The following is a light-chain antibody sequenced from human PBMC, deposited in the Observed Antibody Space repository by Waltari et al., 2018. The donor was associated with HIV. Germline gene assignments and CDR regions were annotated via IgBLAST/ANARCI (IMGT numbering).Light chain of an antibody. CDR1: QMIENF. CDR3: QQTSRTPHT. CDR2: AAF. Sequence: DIQMTQSPPSLSASVGDRVTITCRASQMIENFLNWYQQTPGKPPKLLIVAAFSLQRGIPSRFSGSGSGTEFTLTINSLQPEDFATYYCQQTSRTPHTFGHGTRLE. V-gene: IGKV1-39*01. J-gene: IGKJ5*01.